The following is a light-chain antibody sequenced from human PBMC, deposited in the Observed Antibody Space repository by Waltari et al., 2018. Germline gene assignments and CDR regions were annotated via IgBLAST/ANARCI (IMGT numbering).Light chain of an antibody. J-gene: IGLJ2*01. CDR3: AAWDDSLR. V-gene: IGLV1-44*01. CDR1: SSNLGSNT. CDR2: SNN. Sequence: QSVLTQPPSASGTPGQRVTISCSGSSSNLGSNTVNWYQQLPGTAPKLLIYSNNQRPSGVPDRFSGSKSGTSASLAISGLQSEDEADYYCAAWDDSLRIGGGTKLTVL.